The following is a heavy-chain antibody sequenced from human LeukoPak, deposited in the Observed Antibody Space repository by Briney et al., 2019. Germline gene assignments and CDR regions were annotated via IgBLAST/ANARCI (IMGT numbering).Heavy chain of an antibody. CDR1: GFTFSSYS. J-gene: IGHJ4*02. D-gene: IGHD6-13*01. CDR2: ISSSSSYI. Sequence: PGGSLRLSCAASGFTFSSYSMNWVRQAPGKGLEWVSSISSSSSYIYYADSVKGRFTISRDNAKNSLYLQMNSLRAEDTAVYYCARDSLARVAAASHFDYWGQGTLVTVSS. V-gene: IGHV3-21*04. CDR3: ARDSLARVAAASHFDY.